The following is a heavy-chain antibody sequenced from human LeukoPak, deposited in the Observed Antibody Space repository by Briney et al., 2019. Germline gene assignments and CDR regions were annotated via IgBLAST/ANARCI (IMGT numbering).Heavy chain of an antibody. J-gene: IGHJ4*02. D-gene: IGHD3-3*01. Sequence: HGESLKISCKASGYSFTTYWIGWVRQMPGKGLEWMGIIYPGDSDTRYSPSFQGQVTISADKSISTAYLQWSSLKASDTAMYYCATPGRSDYYLSFDYWGQGTLVTVSS. V-gene: IGHV5-51*01. CDR3: ATPGRSDYYLSFDY. CDR2: IYPGDSDT. CDR1: GYSFTTYW.